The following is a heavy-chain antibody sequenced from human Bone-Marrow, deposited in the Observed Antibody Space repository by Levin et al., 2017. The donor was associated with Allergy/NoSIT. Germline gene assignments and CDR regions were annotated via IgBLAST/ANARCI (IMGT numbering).Heavy chain of an antibody. CDR2: MNPNSDNT. CDR3: TRGGGNFPNDY. CDR1: GYTFTSYD. Sequence: ASVKVSCKASGYTFTSYDINWVRQATGQGLEWMGRMNPNSDNTGYAQKFQGRVTMTRNTSITTAYMELSSLTSEDTAVYYCTRGGGNFPNDYWGQGTLVTVSS. V-gene: IGHV1-8*01. D-gene: IGHD4-23*01. J-gene: IGHJ4*02.